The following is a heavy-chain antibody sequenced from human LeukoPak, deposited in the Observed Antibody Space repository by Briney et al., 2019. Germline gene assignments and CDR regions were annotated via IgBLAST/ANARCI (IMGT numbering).Heavy chain of an antibody. J-gene: IGHJ6*03. V-gene: IGHV4-59*01. CDR1: GDSLRSYF. CDR2: VYYTGTT. CDR3: ARVVILEWSAMNRDFYYMDV. Sequence: SETLSLTCTVSGDSLRSYFWSWFRQPPGKGLEGLGYVYYTGTTNHNPSLQSRVTISVDTSKNQFSLKLSSVTAADTAVYYCARVVILEWSAMNRDFYYMDVWDKGTTVTVSS. D-gene: IGHD3-3*01.